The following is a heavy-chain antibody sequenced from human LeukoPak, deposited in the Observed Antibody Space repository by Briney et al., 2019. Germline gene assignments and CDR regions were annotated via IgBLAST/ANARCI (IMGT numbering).Heavy chain of an antibody. D-gene: IGHD5/OR15-5a*01. Sequence: GGSLRLSCAASGFTFSIYAMSWVRQAPGKGLEWVANRKHDGREQYYAASVKGRFSLARDNAKNSLYLHMNGLRGEDTAVYYCALSIGVYAILFDYWGLGTLVTVSS. CDR2: RKHDGREQ. CDR3: ALSIGVYAILFDY. CDR1: GFTFSIYA. V-gene: IGHV3-7*01. J-gene: IGHJ4*02.